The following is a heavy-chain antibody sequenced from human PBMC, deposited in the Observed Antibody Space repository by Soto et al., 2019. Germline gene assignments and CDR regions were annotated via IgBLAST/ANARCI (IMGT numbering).Heavy chain of an antibody. CDR1: GGSISSGGYY. V-gene: IGHV4-31*03. D-gene: IGHD3-16*01. Sequence: QVQLQESGPGLVKPSQTLSLTCTVSGGSISSGGYYWSWIRQHPGKGLEWIGYIYYSGSTYYNPSLKSRVTISVDPAKNQFSLKLSSVTAADTAVYYCARGGSRFGGVDHWGQGTLVTVSS. J-gene: IGHJ4*02. CDR3: ARGGSRFGGVDH. CDR2: IYYSGST.